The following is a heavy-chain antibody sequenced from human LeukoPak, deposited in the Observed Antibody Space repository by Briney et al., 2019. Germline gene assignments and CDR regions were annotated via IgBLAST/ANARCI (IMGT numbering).Heavy chain of an antibody. CDR1: GFTFGDYA. CDR2: IRSKAYGGTT. Sequence: GGSLRLSCTASGFTFGDYAMSLVRQAPGKGLEWVGFIRSKAYGGTTEYAASVKGRFTISRDDSKSIAYLQMNSLKTEDTAVYYCTRNNSSGYYPNPWGQGTLVTVPS. CDR3: TRNNSSGYYPNP. J-gene: IGHJ5*02. V-gene: IGHV3-49*04. D-gene: IGHD3-22*01.